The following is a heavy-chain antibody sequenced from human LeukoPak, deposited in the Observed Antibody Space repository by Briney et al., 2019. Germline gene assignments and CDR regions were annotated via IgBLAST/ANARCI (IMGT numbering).Heavy chain of an antibody. Sequence: SETLSLTGTVSGFSISSGYYWGWIRQPPGKGLEWIGSIYHSGSTYYNPSLKSRVTISVDTSKNQFSLKLSSVTAADTAVYYCASGYYDILTGYSSPTYWGQGTLVTVSS. CDR2: IYHSGST. D-gene: IGHD3-9*01. V-gene: IGHV4-38-2*02. CDR1: GFSISSGYY. J-gene: IGHJ4*02. CDR3: ASGYYDILTGYSSPTY.